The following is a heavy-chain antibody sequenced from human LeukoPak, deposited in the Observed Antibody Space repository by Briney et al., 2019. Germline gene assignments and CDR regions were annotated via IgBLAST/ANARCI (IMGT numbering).Heavy chain of an antibody. J-gene: IGHJ6*02. CDR2: ISGSGGST. CDR1: GFTFSSYA. V-gene: IGHV3-23*01. CDR3: AKAGRGDTAMVSYYYYGMDV. Sequence: PGGSLRLSCAASGFTFSSYAMSWVRQAPGKGLEWVSAISGSGGSTYYADSVKGRFTISRDNSKNTLYLQMNSLRAEDTAVYYCAKAGRGDTAMVSYYYYGMDVWGQGTTVTVSS. D-gene: IGHD5-18*01.